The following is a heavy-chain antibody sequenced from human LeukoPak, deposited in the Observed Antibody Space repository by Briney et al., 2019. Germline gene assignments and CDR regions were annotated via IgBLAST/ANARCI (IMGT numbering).Heavy chain of an antibody. J-gene: IGHJ4*02. CDR3: ARQKGYSSGWYFDY. CDR1: GGSITSKTYS. D-gene: IGHD6-19*01. V-gene: IGHV4-39*01. Sequence: SETLSLTCTVSGGSITSKTYSWGWIRQPPGKGLEWIGTIYSSGTTYYIPSLKSRVTLSVDTSESHFSLKLSSVTATDTAVYYCARQKGYSSGWYFDYWGQGTLVTVSS. CDR2: IYSSGTT.